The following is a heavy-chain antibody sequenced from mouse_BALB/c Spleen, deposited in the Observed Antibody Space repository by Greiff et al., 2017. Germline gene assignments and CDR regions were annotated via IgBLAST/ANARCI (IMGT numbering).Heavy chain of an antibody. D-gene: IGHD1-1*01. CDR1: GYTFTDYA. J-gene: IGHJ2*01. Sequence: QVQLQQSGPELVRPGVSVKISCKGSGYTFTDYAMHWVKQIHAKSLEWIGVISTYTGNTNYNQKFKGKATMTVDKSPSTAYMKLARLTSEDAAIYYCASHYYGSSPLDYWGQGTTLTVSS. V-gene: IGHV1-67*01. CDR2: ISTYTGNT. CDR3: ASHYYGSSPLDY.